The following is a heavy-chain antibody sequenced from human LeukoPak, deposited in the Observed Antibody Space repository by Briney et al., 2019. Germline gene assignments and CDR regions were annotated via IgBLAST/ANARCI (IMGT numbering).Heavy chain of an antibody. V-gene: IGHV1-18*01. CDR1: GYTFTTHG. CDR3: ARDGYFDP. CDR2: ISAHNGNT. Sequence: ASVTVSCKASGYTFTTHGIAWVRQAPGQGLERMGWISAHNGNTNYAQSLQGRVTMTTDTSTNTAYMELRSLRSDDTAVYYCARDGYFDPWGRGTLVTVSS. J-gene: IGHJ2*01.